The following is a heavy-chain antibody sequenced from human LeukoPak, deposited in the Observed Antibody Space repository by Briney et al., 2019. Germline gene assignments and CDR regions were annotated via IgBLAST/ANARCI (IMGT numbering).Heavy chain of an antibody. CDR1: GFTFSSYW. Sequence: GGSLRLSCAASGFTFSSYWMHWVRQAPGKGLVWVSRINSDGGSTSYADSVKGRFTISRDNAKNTLDLQMNSLRAEDTAVYYCARSRGLLLPDYWGQGTLVTASS. V-gene: IGHV3-74*01. J-gene: IGHJ4*02. CDR2: INSDGGST. CDR3: ARSRGLLLPDY. D-gene: IGHD3-3*01.